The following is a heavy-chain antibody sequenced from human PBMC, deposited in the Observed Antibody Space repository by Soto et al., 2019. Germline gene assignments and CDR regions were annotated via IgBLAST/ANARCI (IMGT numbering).Heavy chain of an antibody. Sequence: GSLRLSCAASGFTVSSNYMNWVRQAPGKGLEWVSVLYSGGSAYYADSVKGRFTISRDNSKNILYLQMNSLRAEDAATYYCAKKSSGFVTALDVRGQGTTVTVSS. CDR1: GFTVSSNY. CDR3: AKKSSGFVTALDV. V-gene: IGHV3-53*01. D-gene: IGHD3-22*01. J-gene: IGHJ6*02. CDR2: LYSGGSA.